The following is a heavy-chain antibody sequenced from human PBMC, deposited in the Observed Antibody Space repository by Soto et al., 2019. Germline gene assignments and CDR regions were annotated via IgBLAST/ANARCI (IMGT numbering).Heavy chain of an antibody. V-gene: IGHV3-30*18. Sequence: VGSLRLSFSASVFTFSISGMHWVRQAPGKGLEWVAVISYDGSNKYYADSVKGRFTISRDNSKNTLYLQMNSLRAEDTAVYYCAKVITGTFYYFDYWGQGTLVTVSS. CDR3: AKVITGTFYYFDY. CDR2: ISYDGSNK. D-gene: IGHD1-7*01. CDR1: VFTFSISG. J-gene: IGHJ4*02.